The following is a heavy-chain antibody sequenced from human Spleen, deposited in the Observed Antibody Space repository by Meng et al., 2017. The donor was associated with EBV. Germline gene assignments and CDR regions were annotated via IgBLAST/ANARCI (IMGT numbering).Heavy chain of an antibody. J-gene: IGHJ4*02. D-gene: IGHD3-10*01. V-gene: IGHV1-46*01. CDR1: RFTFVSYF. CDR2: INPNGGLT. CDR3: ARGREFRGVFDY. Sequence: QVQLVQSGAEVRYPAASVKVSCKASRFTFVSYFMHWVRQAPGQGLEWMGIINPNGGLTAYAQKFQGRVTLTRDTSTSTVYLELSSLRSEDTAFYYCARGREFRGVFDYWGQGSLVTVSS.